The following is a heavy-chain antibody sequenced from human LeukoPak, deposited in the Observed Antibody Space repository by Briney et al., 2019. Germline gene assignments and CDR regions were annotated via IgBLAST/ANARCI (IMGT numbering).Heavy chain of an antibody. V-gene: IGHV1-2*06. CDR3: ARGRVGTMVRGVTLYYYYYGMDV. CDR2: INPNSGGT. Sequence: ASVKVSCKASGYTFTGYYMHWVRQAPGQGLEWMGRINPNSGGTNYAQKFQGRVTMTRDTSISTAYMELSRLRSDDTAVYYCARGRVGTMVRGVTLYYYYYGMDVWGQGTTVTVSS. J-gene: IGHJ6*02. CDR1: GYTFTGYY. D-gene: IGHD3-10*01.